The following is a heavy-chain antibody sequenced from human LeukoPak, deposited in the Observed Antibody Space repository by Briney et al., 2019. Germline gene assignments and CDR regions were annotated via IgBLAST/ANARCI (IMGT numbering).Heavy chain of an antibody. V-gene: IGHV4-34*01. J-gene: IGHJ5*02. CDR3: ARGCSSTSCSNNWFDP. Sequence: SETLSLTCAVYGGSFSGYYWSWIRQPPGKGLEWIGEINHSGSTNYNPSLESRVTISVDTSKNQFSLKLSSVTAADTAVYYCARGCSSTSCSNNWFDPWGQGTLVTVSS. D-gene: IGHD2-2*01. CDR1: GGSFSGYY. CDR2: INHSGST.